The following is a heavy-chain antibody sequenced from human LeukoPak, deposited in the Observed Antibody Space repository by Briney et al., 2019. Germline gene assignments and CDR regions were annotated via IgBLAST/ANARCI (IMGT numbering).Heavy chain of an antibody. CDR1: GFTFSSCA. D-gene: IGHD6-13*01. CDR2: ISGSGGSA. J-gene: IGHJ4*02. CDR3: AKGLSSWYLDY. V-gene: IGHV3-23*01. Sequence: GGSLRLSCAASGFTFSSCAMSWVRQAPGKGLEWVSGISGSGGSAYYADSVKGRFTISRDNSKNTLHLQMNSLRAEDTAVYYCAKGLSSWYLDYWGQGTLVTVSS.